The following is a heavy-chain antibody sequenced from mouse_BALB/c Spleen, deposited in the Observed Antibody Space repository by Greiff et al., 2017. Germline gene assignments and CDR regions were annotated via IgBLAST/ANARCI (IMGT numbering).Heavy chain of an antibody. J-gene: IGHJ2*01. Sequence: QVQLQQPGAELVKPGASVKLSCKASGYTFTSYWMHWVKQRPGQGLEWIGEINPSNGRTNYNEKFKSKATLTVDKSSSTAYMQLSSLTSEDSAVYYCAIYYRYDYFDYWGQGTTLTVSS. CDR2: INPSNGRT. CDR1: GYTFTSYW. D-gene: IGHD2-14*01. CDR3: AIYYRYDYFDY. V-gene: IGHV1S81*02.